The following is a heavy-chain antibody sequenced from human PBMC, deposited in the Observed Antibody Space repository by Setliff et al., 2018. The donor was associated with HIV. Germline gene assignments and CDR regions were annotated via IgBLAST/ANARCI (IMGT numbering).Heavy chain of an antibody. J-gene: IGHJ4*02. CDR1: GFTFSNSG. V-gene: IGHV3-30*02. D-gene: IGHD6-13*01. Sequence: SGGSLRLSCAASGFTFSNSGMHWVRQAPGKGLEWVTFIRYDESDKDYADSVKGRFTISRDNSKNTLYLQMNRLRSEDTAVYYCAKNLFSSRWSPLDSWGQGTLVTVSS. CDR2: IRYDESDK. CDR3: AKNLFSSRWSPLDS.